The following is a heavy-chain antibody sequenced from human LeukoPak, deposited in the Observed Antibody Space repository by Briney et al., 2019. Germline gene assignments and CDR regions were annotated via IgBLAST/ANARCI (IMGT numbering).Heavy chain of an antibody. CDR1: GFTFSDSA. V-gene: IGHV3-73*01. Sequence: PGGSLRLSCAASGFTFSDSAIHWVRQASGKGLEWVGRIRSKASNYATVYAASVTVRFTISRDDSKITAYLQMNSLKTEDTALYYCTVLYDVGVIRPIDYWGQGTLVTVSS. CDR3: TVLYDVGVIRPIDY. J-gene: IGHJ4*01. D-gene: IGHD3-16*02. CDR2: IRSKASNYAT.